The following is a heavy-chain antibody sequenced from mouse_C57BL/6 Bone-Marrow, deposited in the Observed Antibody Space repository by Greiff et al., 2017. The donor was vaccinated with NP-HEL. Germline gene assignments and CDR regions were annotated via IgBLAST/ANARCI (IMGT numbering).Heavy chain of an antibody. CDR1: GFTFSSYG. J-gene: IGHJ2*01. CDR2: ISSGGSYT. CDR3: ARHYTVVATFDY. Sequence: EVQVVESGGDLVKPGGSLKLSCAASGFTFSSYGMSWVRQTPDKRLEWVATISSGGSYTYYPDSVKGRFTISRDNAKNTLYLQMSSLKSEDTAMYYCARHYTVVATFDYWGQGTTLTVSS. D-gene: IGHD1-1*01. V-gene: IGHV5-6*01.